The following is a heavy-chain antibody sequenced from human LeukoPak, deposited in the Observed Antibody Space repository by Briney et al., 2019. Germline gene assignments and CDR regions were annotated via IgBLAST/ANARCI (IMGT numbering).Heavy chain of an antibody. Sequence: SETLSLTCAVSGGSISSGGYSWSWIRQPPGKGLEWIGYIYHSGSTYYNPSLKSRVAISVDTSKNQFSLKLSSVTAADTAVYYCARHWSDVAGVDYWGQGTLVTVSS. J-gene: IGHJ4*02. D-gene: IGHD6-19*01. CDR1: GGSISSGGYS. CDR3: ARHWSDVAGVDY. CDR2: IYHSGST. V-gene: IGHV4-30-2*01.